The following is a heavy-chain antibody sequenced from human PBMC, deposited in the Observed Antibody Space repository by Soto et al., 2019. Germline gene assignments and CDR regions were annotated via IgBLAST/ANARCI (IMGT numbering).Heavy chain of an antibody. Sequence: QLQLQESGPGLVKPSETLSLTCTVSGGSISSNSYYWGWIRQPPGKGLEWIGSIYYSGNTYYNPSLKRRVTISVDTSKNQFSVNLSSVTAADTAVYYCARQRGGYYDSSSNLYYFDYWGQGTLVTVSS. D-gene: IGHD3-22*01. CDR2: IYYSGNT. CDR1: GGSISSNSYY. V-gene: IGHV4-39*01. CDR3: ARQRGGYYDSSSNLYYFDY. J-gene: IGHJ4*02.